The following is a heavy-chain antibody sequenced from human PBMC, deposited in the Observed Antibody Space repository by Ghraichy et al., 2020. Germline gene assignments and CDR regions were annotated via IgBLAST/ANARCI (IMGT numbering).Heavy chain of an antibody. CDR1: GGSFSGYY. D-gene: IGHD1-26*01. Sequence: SETRSLTCAVYGGSFSGYYWSWIRQPPGKGLEWIGEINHSGSTNYNPSLKSRVTISVDTSKNQFSLKLSSVTAADTAVYYCARERRIGRPSWFDPWGQGTLVTVSS. CDR2: INHSGST. J-gene: IGHJ5*02. CDR3: ARERRIGRPSWFDP. V-gene: IGHV4-34*01.